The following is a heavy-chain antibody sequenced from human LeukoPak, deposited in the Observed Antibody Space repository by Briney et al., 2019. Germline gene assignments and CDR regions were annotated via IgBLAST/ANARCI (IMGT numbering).Heavy chain of an antibody. CDR2: ISSSSSYI. J-gene: IGHJ4*02. CDR1: GFTFSSYS. V-gene: IGHV3-21*01. D-gene: IGHD2-21*02. Sequence: PGGSLRLSRAASGFTFSSYSMNWVRQAPGKGLEWVSSISSSSSYIHYADSVKGRFTISRDNAKNSLYLQMNSLRAEDTAVYYCATRVVVTAMGSFDYWGQGTLVTVSS. CDR3: ATRVVVTAMGSFDY.